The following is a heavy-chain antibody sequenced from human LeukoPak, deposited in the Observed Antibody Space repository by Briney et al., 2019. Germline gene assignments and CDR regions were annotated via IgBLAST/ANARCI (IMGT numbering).Heavy chain of an antibody. CDR3: ARSRYGSGSYYLYYFDY. CDR1: GGSISSSSYY. D-gene: IGHD3-10*01. Sequence: KTSETLSLTCTVSGGSISSSSYYWGWIRQPPGKGLEWIGSIYYSGSTYYNPSLKSRVTISVDTSKNQFSLKLSSVTAADTAVYYCARSRYGSGSYYLYYFDYWGLGTLVTVSS. V-gene: IGHV4-39*07. J-gene: IGHJ4*02. CDR2: IYYSGST.